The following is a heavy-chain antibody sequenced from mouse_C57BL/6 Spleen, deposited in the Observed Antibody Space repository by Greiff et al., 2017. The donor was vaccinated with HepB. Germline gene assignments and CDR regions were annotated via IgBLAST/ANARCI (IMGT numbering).Heavy chain of an antibody. V-gene: IGHV1-76*01. CDR3: ARRGNGYFDY. J-gene: IGHJ2*01. CDR1: GYTFTDYY. Sequence: QVQLQQSGAELVRPGASVKLSCKASGYTFTDYYINWVKQRPGQGLEWIARIYPGSGNTYYNEKFKGKATLTAEKSSSTAYMQLSSLTSEDSAVYFCARRGNGYFDYWGQGTTLTVSS. CDR2: IYPGSGNT. D-gene: IGHD2-1*01.